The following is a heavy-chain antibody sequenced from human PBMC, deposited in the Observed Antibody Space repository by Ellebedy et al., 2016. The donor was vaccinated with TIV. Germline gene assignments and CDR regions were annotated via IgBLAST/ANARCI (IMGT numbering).Heavy chain of an antibody. CDR2: MYYSGNM. CDR3: ARAVVGATEVDH. D-gene: IGHD1-26*01. V-gene: IGHV4-31*01. CDR1: GGSISRGGYF. Sequence: MPSETLSLTCTVSGGSISRGGYFWTWIRQHPGQGLEWIGYMYYSGNMYYNPSLKSQVSMSVDTSKNQFSLKVTSVTAADTAVYYCARAVVGATEVDHWGQGTLVTVSS. J-gene: IGHJ4*02.